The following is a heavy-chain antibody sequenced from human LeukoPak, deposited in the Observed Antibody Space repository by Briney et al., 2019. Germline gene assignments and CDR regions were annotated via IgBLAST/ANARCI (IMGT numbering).Heavy chain of an antibody. CDR1: GFTFSSYW. CDR3: ARATVDTAMVRGYYYYYMDV. D-gene: IGHD5-18*01. Sequence: GGSLRLSCAASGFTFSSYWMSWVRQAPGKGLEWVANIKQDGSEKYYVDSVKGRFTISRDNAKNSLYLQMNSLRAEDTALYYCARATVDTAMVRGYYYYYMDVWGKGTTVTVSS. CDR2: IKQDGSEK. J-gene: IGHJ6*03. V-gene: IGHV3-7*03.